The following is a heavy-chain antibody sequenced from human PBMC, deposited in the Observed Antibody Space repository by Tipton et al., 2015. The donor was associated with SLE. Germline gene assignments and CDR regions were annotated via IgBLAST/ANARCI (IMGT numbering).Heavy chain of an antibody. CDR3: ARAKSGYPYAFDI. CDR1: GSSISNYY. V-gene: IGHV4-4*07. CDR2: IYTSGST. J-gene: IGHJ3*02. D-gene: IGHD5-12*01. Sequence: TLSLTCTVSGSSISNYYWSWIRQSAGKGLEWIGRIYTSGSTNYNPSRKSRVTMSVDTSKNQFSLKLSSVTAADTAVYYCARAKSGYPYAFDIWGQGTMVTVSS.